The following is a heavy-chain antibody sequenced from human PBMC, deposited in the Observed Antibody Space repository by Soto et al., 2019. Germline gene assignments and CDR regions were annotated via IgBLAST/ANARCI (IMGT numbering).Heavy chain of an antibody. J-gene: IGHJ4*02. V-gene: IGHV3-33*01. D-gene: IGHD1-26*01. CDR2: IWYDGSNK. CDR3: AGTAIAGYYFDY. CDR1: GFTFSSYG. Sequence: QVQLVEPGGGVVQPGRSLRLSCAASGFTFSSYGMHWVRQAPGKGLEWVAVIWYDGSNKYYADSVKGRFTISRDNSKNTLYLQMNSLRAEDTAVYYCAGTAIAGYYFDYWGQGTLVTVSS.